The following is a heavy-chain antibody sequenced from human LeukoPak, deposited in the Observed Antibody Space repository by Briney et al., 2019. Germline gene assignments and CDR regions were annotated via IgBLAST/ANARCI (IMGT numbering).Heavy chain of an antibody. CDR1: GFTFSSYA. V-gene: IGHV3-33*08. Sequence: GGSLRLSCAASGFTFSSYAMHWVRQAPGKGLEWVAVVWDDGNNKYYADSVKGRFTISRDNSKNTLYLQMNSLRAEDTAVYYCTRDPTPGTFDIWGQGTMVTVSS. CDR2: VWDDGNNK. CDR3: TRDPTPGTFDI. J-gene: IGHJ3*02.